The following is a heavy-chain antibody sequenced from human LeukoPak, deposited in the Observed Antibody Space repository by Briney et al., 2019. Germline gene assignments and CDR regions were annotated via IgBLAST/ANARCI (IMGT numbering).Heavy chain of an antibody. Sequence: GGSLRLSCAASGFTVSSNYMSWVRQAPGKGLEWVSVIYSGGSTYYADSVKGRFTISRDNSKNTLYLQMNSLRAEDTAVYYCARAEGSSSWIDPWGQGTLVTVSS. V-gene: IGHV3-66*01. CDR1: GFTVSSNY. CDR3: ARAEGSSSWIDP. D-gene: IGHD6-13*01. J-gene: IGHJ5*02. CDR2: IYSGGST.